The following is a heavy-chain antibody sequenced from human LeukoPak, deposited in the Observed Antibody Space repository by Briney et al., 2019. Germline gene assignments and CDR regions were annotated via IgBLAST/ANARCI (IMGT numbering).Heavy chain of an antibody. CDR3: ARVWEMATMDY. CDR2: ISYSGST. V-gene: IGHV4-39*01. CDR1: GGSITTNYY. J-gene: IGHJ4*02. D-gene: IGHD5-24*01. Sequence: PSETLSLTCTVSGGSITTNYYWGWIRQPPGKGLEWIGMISYSGSTYYNPSLKSRVTISRETSKNQFSLKVRSVTAADTAVYYCARVWEMATMDYWGQGTLVTVSS.